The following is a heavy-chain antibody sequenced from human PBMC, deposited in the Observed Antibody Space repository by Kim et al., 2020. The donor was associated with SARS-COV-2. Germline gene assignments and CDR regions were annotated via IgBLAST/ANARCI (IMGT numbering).Heavy chain of an antibody. Sequence: DSVKGRFTISRDNSKNTLYLQMNSLRAEDTAVYYCALKLLYSSGWYYFDYWGQGTLVTVSS. D-gene: IGHD6-19*01. J-gene: IGHJ4*02. CDR3: ALKLLYSSGWYYFDY. V-gene: IGHV3-23*01.